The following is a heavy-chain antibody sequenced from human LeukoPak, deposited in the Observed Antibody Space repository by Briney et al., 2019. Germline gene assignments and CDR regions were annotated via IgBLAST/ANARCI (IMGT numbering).Heavy chain of an antibody. CDR3: ARHGARYQYNGMDV. V-gene: IGHV5-10-1*01. D-gene: IGHD1-26*01. CDR1: GYIFTNYW. J-gene: IGHJ6*02. Sequence: GESLKISCKASGYIFTNYWISWVRQMPGKGLEWMGRIDPTDSYSNYSPSFQGHVSISADKSISSAYLQLWSLRASDTAVYYCARHGARYQYNGMDVWGQGTTVTVSS. CDR2: IDPTDSYS.